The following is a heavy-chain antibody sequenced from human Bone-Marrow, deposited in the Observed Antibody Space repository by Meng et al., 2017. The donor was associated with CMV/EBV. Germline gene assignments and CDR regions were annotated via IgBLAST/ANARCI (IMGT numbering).Heavy chain of an antibody. J-gene: IGHJ6*02. V-gene: IGHV3-69-1*01. CDR2: ISSSSTI. CDR3: ATLEIALGGGYYGMDV. Sequence: GGSLRLSCAASGFTVSSNYMSWVRQAPGKGLEWVSSISSSSTIYYADSVKGRFTISRDNAKNSLYLQMNSLRAEDTAVYYCATLEIALGGGYYGMDVWGQGTTVTVSS. CDR1: GFTVSSNY. D-gene: IGHD1-1*01.